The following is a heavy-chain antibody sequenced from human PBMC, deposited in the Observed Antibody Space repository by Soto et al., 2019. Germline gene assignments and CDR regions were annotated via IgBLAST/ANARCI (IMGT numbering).Heavy chain of an antibody. CDR1: GGSISSSGYY. D-gene: IGHD6-6*01. Sequence: SETLSLTCTVSGGSISSSGYYWGWIRQPPGKGLEWIGNIYYSGRTFYNPSLKSRVTMSVGTSKNQFSLKLSSVTAADTAVYHCATQESSSAAYSYGMDVWGEGTTVTVSS. CDR3: ATQESSSAAYSYGMDV. CDR2: IYYSGRT. J-gene: IGHJ6*04. V-gene: IGHV4-39*01.